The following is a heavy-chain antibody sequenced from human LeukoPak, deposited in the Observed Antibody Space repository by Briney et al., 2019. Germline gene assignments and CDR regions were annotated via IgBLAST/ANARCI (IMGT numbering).Heavy chain of an antibody. Sequence: GGSLRLSCAASGFTFSRNAMSWVRQAPGKGLEWVSSISGSDNDTYYADSVKGRFSISRDNSKNTLYLQMNSLRAEDTAVYYCAKDPMTTVTTVDSDWGQGTLVTVSS. V-gene: IGHV3-23*01. CDR3: AKDPMTTVTTVDSD. CDR2: ISGSDNDT. D-gene: IGHD4-17*01. CDR1: GFTFSRNA. J-gene: IGHJ4*02.